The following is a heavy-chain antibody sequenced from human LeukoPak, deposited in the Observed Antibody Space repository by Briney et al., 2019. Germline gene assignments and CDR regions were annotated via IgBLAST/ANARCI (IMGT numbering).Heavy chain of an antibody. CDR1: GFTFRSYW. Sequence: GGSLRLSCAASGFTFRSYWMHWVRQAPGKGLVWVSHINSAGSSTTYADSVKGRFTISRDNAKNTLYLQMNSLRAEDTAVYYCARDRGYSFDYWGQGTLVTVSS. J-gene: IGHJ4*02. CDR3: ARDRGYSFDY. V-gene: IGHV3-74*01. CDR2: INSAGSST. D-gene: IGHD3-22*01.